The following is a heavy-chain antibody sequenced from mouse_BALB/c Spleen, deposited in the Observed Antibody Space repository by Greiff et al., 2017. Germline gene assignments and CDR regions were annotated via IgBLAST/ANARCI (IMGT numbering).Heavy chain of an antibody. Sequence: EVKVVESGGGLVKPGGSLKLSCAASGFTFSDYYMYWVRQTPEKRLEWVATISDGGSYTYYPDSVKGRFTISRDNAKNNLYLQMSSLKSEDTAMYYCAKPFYDGYPSWFAYWGQGLWSLSLQ. CDR2: ISDGGSYT. CDR3: AKPFYDGYPSWFAY. V-gene: IGHV5-4*02. CDR1: GFTFSDYY. D-gene: IGHD2-3*01. J-gene: IGHJ3*01.